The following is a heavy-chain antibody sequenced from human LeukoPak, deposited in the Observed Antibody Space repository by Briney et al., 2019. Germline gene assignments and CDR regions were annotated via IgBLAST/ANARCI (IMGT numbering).Heavy chain of an antibody. CDR1: GFAFNTYA. V-gene: IGHV3-23*01. D-gene: IGHD3-22*01. Sequence: GGSLRLSCAASGFAFNTYAMSWVRQAPGKGLEWVSSITGSGSSTYYADSVKGRFSISRDNSKKTLHLQMNSLRAEDTAVYYCATLGHCSYDSTAYYSYFQNWGQGTLVTVSS. CDR2: ITGSGSST. CDR3: ATLGHCSYDSTAYYSYFQN. J-gene: IGHJ1*01.